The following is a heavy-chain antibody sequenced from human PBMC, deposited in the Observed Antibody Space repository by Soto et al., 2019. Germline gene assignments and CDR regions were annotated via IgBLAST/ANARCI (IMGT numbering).Heavy chain of an antibody. Sequence: SETLSLTCTVSGDSVTSGNYYWTWIRQPPGKGLDWIGYVFYTGRANYNASLKSRVSISLDTSNYQFSLKLSSVTAADTAVYYCARDGDGRMTTNPYYYNGMDVWGPGTTVTVSS. J-gene: IGHJ6*02. CDR1: GDSVTSGNYY. CDR3: ARDGDGRMTTNPYYYNGMDV. D-gene: IGHD4-4*01. CDR2: VFYTGRA. V-gene: IGHV4-61*01.